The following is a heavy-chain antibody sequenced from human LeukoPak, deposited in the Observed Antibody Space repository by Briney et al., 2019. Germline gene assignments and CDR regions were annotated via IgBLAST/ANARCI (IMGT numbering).Heavy chain of an antibody. D-gene: IGHD3-22*01. J-gene: IGHJ4*02. CDR1: GYTFTGYY. CDR2: INPNSGGT. Sequence: ASVKVSCKASGYTFTGYYMHWMRQAPGQGLEWMGWINPNSGGTNYAQKFQGRVTMTRDTSISTAYMELSSLRSEDTAVYYCARGRIRIYYDSSGSPEYFDYWGQGTLVTVSS. V-gene: IGHV1-2*02. CDR3: ARGRIRIYYDSSGSPEYFDY.